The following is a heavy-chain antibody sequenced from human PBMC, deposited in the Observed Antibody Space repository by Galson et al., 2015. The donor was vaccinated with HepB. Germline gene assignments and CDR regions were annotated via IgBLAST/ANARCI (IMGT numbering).Heavy chain of an antibody. J-gene: IGHJ4*02. CDR3: ARAYYYDSSGYEY. V-gene: IGHV1-3*01. Sequence: CKASGYTFTSYAMHWVRQAPGQRLEWMGWINAGNGNTKYSQKFQGRVTITRDTSASTAYMELSSLRSEDTAVYYCARAYYYDSSGYEYWGQGTLVTVSS. CDR2: INAGNGNT. D-gene: IGHD3-22*01. CDR1: GYTFTSYA.